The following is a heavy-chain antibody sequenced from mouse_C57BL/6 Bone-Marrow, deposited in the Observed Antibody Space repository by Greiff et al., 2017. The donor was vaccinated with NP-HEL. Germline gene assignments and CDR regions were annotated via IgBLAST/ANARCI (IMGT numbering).Heavy chain of an antibody. CDR3: ARHIYYGNYGWYFDV. V-gene: IGHV5-15*01. CDR1: GFTFSDYG. Sequence: EVKLMESGGGLVQPGGSLKLSCAASGFTFSDYGMAWVRQAPRKGPEWVAFISNLAYSIYYADTVTGRFTISRENAKNTLYLEMSSLRSEDTAMYYCARHIYYGNYGWYFDVWGTGTTVTVSS. D-gene: IGHD2-1*01. J-gene: IGHJ1*03. CDR2: ISNLAYSI.